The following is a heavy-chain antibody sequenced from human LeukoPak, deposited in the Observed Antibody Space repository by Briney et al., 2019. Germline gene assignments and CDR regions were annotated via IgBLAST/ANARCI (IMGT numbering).Heavy chain of an antibody. D-gene: IGHD2-2*01. Sequence: SETLSLTCTVSGGSISSYYWSWIRQPPGKGLEWIGYIYYSGSTNYNPSLKSRVTISVDTSKNQFSLKLSSVTAADTAVYYCARDACSSTSCYGYLQHWGQGTLVTVSS. J-gene: IGHJ1*01. CDR2: IYYSGST. CDR3: ARDACSSTSCYGYLQH. V-gene: IGHV4-59*01. CDR1: GGSISSYY.